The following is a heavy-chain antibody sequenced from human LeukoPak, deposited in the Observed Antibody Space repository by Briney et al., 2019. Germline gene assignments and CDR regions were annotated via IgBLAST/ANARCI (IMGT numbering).Heavy chain of an antibody. Sequence: ASVKVSCKVSGYTLTELSMHWVRQAPGKGLEWMGGFDPEDGETIYAQKFQGRVTMTEDTSTDTAYMELSSLRSEDTAVYYCARAQAGQIAVRLFDYWGQGTLVTVSS. CDR3: ARAQAGQIAVRLFDY. CDR1: GYTLTELS. V-gene: IGHV1-24*01. CDR2: FDPEDGET. D-gene: IGHD6-19*01. J-gene: IGHJ4*02.